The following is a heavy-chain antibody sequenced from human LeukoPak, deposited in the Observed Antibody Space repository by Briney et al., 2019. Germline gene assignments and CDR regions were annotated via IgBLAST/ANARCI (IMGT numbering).Heavy chain of an antibody. CDR1: GYSISSGYY. CDR3: ARDLQWELLRIDY. J-gene: IGHJ4*02. V-gene: IGHV4-38-2*02. D-gene: IGHD1-26*01. CDR2: IYHSGST. Sequence: SETLSLTCTVSGYSISSGYYWGWIRQPPGKGLEWIGSIYHSGSTYYNPSLKSRVTMSVDTSKNQFSLKLSSVTAADTAVYYCARDLQWELLRIDYWGQGTLVTVSS.